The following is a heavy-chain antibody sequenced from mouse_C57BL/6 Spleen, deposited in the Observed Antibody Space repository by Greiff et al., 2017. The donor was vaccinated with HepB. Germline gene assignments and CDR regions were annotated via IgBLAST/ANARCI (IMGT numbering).Heavy chain of an antibody. V-gene: IGHV1-5*01. D-gene: IGHD1-1*01. CDR2: IYPGNSDT. CDR3: TGSVVAPFDY. J-gene: IGHJ2*01. Sequence: VQLQQSGTVLARPGASVKMSCKTSGYTFTSYWMHWVKQRPGQGLEWIGAIYPGNSDTSYSQKFKGKAKLTAVTSASTAYMELSSLTNEDSAVYYCTGSVVAPFDYWGQGTTLTVSS. CDR1: GYTFTSYW.